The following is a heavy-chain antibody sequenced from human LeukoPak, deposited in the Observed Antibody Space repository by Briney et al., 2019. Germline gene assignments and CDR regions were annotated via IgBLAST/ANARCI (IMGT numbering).Heavy chain of an antibody. J-gene: IGHJ5*02. CDR1: GFTFSSYW. D-gene: IGHD2-2*01. CDR2: INSDGSST. CDR3: TRDQLWGVFDP. Sequence: SGGSLRLSCAASGFTFSSYWMYWVRQAPGKGLVWVSRINSDGSSTSYADSVKGRFTISRDNAKNTLYMQMNSLRAEDTAVYYCTRDQLWGVFDPWGQGTLVTVSS. V-gene: IGHV3-74*01.